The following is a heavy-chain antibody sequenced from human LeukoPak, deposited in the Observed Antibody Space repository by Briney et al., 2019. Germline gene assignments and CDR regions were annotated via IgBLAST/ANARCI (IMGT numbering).Heavy chain of an antibody. CDR3: ARHVSGSYYLDY. J-gene: IGHJ4*02. D-gene: IGHD1-26*01. Sequence: GESLKVSCKGSGYSFASYWIGWVRQMPGKGLEWMGIIYPGDSDTRYSPSFQGQVTISADKSVNTAYLQWSSLKASDTAMYYCARHVSGSYYLDYWGQGTLVTVSS. V-gene: IGHV5-51*01. CDR1: GYSFASYW. CDR2: IYPGDSDT.